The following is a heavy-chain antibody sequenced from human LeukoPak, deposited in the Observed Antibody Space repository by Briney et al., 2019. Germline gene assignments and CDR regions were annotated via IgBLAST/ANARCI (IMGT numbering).Heavy chain of an antibody. CDR1: GGSFSGYY. CDR2: INHSGST. Sequence: SETLSLTCAVYGGSFSGYYWSWIRQPPGKGLEWIGEINHSGSTNYNPSLKSRVTISVDTSKNQFSLKMSSVTAADTAVYYCARENYYFDYWGQGTLVTVSS. V-gene: IGHV4-34*01. J-gene: IGHJ4*02. CDR3: ARENYYFDY.